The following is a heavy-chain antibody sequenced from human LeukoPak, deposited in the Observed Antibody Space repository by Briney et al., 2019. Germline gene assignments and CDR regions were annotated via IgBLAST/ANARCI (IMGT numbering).Heavy chain of an antibody. V-gene: IGHV4-4*07. J-gene: IGHJ4*02. CDR3: ARDEQGYVYFDY. D-gene: IGHD3-16*01. CDR2: IYSGGST. CDR1: GGSINSYY. Sequence: SETLSLTCTVSGGSINSYYWSWIRQPAGKGLEWIGRIYSGGSTNYNPSLKSRVTMSVDTSKNQFSLKLGSVTAADTDVYYCARDEQGYVYFDYWGQGTLVTVSS.